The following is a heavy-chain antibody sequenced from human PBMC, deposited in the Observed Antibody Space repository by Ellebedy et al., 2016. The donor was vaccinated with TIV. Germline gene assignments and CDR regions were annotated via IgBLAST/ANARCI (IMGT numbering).Heavy chain of an antibody. V-gene: IGHV4-4*07. CDR2: IYTSGST. Sequence: MPSETLSLTCTVSGGSISSYYWSWIRQLAGKGLEWIGRIYTSGSTNYNPSLKSRVTMSVDTSKNQFSLKLSSVTAADTAVYYCAAYDSSGGWFDPWGQGTLVTVSS. CDR1: GGSISSYY. J-gene: IGHJ5*02. CDR3: AAYDSSGGWFDP. D-gene: IGHD3-22*01.